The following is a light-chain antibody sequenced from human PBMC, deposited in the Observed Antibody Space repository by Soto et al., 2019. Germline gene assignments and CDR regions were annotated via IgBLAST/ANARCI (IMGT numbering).Light chain of an antibody. V-gene: IGKV1-39*01. CDR2: AAS. CDR1: QSISSY. J-gene: IGKJ5*01. CDR3: QQYENLPT. Sequence: DIQMTQSPSSLSASVGDRVTMTFRASQSISSYLNWYQQKPGKAPKLLIYAASSLQSGVPSRFSGSGSGTDFTLTISSLQSEDIATYYCQQYENLPTFGQGTRLEI.